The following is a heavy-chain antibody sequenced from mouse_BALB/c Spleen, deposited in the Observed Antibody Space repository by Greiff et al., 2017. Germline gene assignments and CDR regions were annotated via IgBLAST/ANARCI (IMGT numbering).Heavy chain of an antibody. Sequence: EESGPGLVKPSQSLSLTCSVTGYSITSGYYWNWIRQFPGNKLEWMGYISYDGSNNYNPSLKNRISITRDTSKNQFFLKLNSVTTEDTATYYCARAPGNYPYYFDYWGQGTTLTVSS. V-gene: IGHV3-6*02. D-gene: IGHD2-1*01. J-gene: IGHJ2*01. CDR2: ISYDGSN. CDR3: ARAPGNYPYYFDY. CDR1: GYSITSGYY.